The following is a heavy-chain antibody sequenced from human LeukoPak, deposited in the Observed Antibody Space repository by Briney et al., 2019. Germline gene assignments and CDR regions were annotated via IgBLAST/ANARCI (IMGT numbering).Heavy chain of an antibody. J-gene: IGHJ4*02. CDR1: GFTFSSYW. CDR3: ARENITMVRGVIDY. D-gene: IGHD3-10*01. V-gene: IGHV3-7*01. Sequence: GGSLRLSCAASGFTFSSYWMSWVRQAPGKGLEWVANIKQDGSEKYYVDSVKGRFTISRDNAKNSLYLQMNSLRAEDTAVYYCARENITMVRGVIDYWGPGTLVTVSS. CDR2: IKQDGSEK.